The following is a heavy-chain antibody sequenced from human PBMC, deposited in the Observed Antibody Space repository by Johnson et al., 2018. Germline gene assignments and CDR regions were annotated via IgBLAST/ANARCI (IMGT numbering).Heavy chain of an antibody. Sequence: QVQLQESGPGLVKPSETLSLTCTVSGGSISSYYWSWIRQPPGKGLEWIGYIYYSGSTNYNPSLKSRVTISVDTSKNQFSLKLSSVTAADTAVYYCARALKGWGWAFDIWGQGTMGTVSS. CDR1: GGSISSYY. V-gene: IGHV4-59*01. D-gene: IGHD6-19*01. CDR2: IYYSGST. J-gene: IGHJ3*02. CDR3: ARALKGWGWAFDI.